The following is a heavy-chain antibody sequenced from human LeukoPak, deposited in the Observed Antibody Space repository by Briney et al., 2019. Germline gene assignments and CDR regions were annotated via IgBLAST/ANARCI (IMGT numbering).Heavy chain of an antibody. Sequence: SVKVSCKASGGTFSSYAISWVRQAPGQGLEWMGRIIPIFGTANYAQKFQGRVTITTDESTSTAYMELSSLRSEDTAVYYCASYGSSGYYPHYDYWGQGTLVTVSS. V-gene: IGHV1-69*05. CDR3: ASYGSSGYYPHYDY. CDR2: IIPIFGTA. CDR1: GGTFSSYA. D-gene: IGHD3-22*01. J-gene: IGHJ4*02.